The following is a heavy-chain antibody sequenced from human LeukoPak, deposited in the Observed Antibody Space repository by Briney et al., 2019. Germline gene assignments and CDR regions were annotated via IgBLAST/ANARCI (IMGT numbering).Heavy chain of an antibody. CDR3: AILPIVVVPSAKQNLDR. CDR1: GFTFYDYS. V-gene: IGHV3-23*01. J-gene: IGHJ5*02. Sequence: GGSLRLSCAASGFTFYDYSMTWVRQAPGKGLEWVSSISGSGDDTYYAESVKGRFTVSRDSSKNTLYLRMDGLRVEDTAVYYCAILPIVVVPSAKQNLDRWGQGTLVTVSS. CDR2: ISGSGDDT. D-gene: IGHD2-2*01.